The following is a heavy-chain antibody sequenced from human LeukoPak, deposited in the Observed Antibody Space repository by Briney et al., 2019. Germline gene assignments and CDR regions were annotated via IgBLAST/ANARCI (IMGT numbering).Heavy chain of an antibody. V-gene: IGHV3-7*01. Sequence: GGSLRLSCAASGFMFSTYWMTWVRQAPGKGLEWVANIKPDGSETYYVESVKGRFTISRDNIKNLLFLQMNSLRGEDAAVYYCGGFGYEAAVDLWGQGTLVTVSS. CDR1: GFMFSTYW. D-gene: IGHD6-13*01. CDR2: IKPDGSET. CDR3: GGFGYEAAVDL. J-gene: IGHJ4*02.